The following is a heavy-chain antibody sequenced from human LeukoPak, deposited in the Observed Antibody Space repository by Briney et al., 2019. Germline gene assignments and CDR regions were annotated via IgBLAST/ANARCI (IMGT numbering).Heavy chain of an antibody. V-gene: IGHV5-10-1*01. CDR3: ATLKPYDYVWGSYPPGAFDI. CDR2: IDPSDSYT. CDR1: GYSFTSYW. Sequence: GESLKISCKGSGYSFTSYWISWVRQMPGKGLEWMGRIDPSDSYTNNSPSFQGHVTISADKSISTAYLQWSSLKASDTAMYYCATLKPYDYVWGSYPPGAFDIWGQGTMVTVSS. J-gene: IGHJ3*02. D-gene: IGHD3-16*02.